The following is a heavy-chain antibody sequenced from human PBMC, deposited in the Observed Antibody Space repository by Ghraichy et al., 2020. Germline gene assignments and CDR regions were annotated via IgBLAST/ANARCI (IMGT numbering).Heavy chain of an antibody. CDR2: VYYSGTT. J-gene: IGHJ4*02. CDR1: GASISTAGYY. D-gene: IGHD4-11*01. CDR3: ARERDYKFEF. V-gene: IGHV4-31*02. Sequence: LRLSCNVSGASISTAGYYWTWMRQRPGKGLGWIGIVYYSGTTYYNPSLKSRLIMSVDTSQNRFSLRLSSVTAADTAVYFWARERDYKFEFWGQGTLVTVSS.